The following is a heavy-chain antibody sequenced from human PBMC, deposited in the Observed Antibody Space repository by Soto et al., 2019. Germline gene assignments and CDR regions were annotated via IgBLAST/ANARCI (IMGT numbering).Heavy chain of an antibody. CDR3: ARGHSGWRLFDY. D-gene: IGHD6-19*01. Sequence: SATLSLTCTVLRYSICSSAAYCGWIRQPLGKGLEWIGNIHYSGSTFYNPSLKSRVTISVDTSMIQFSLNLDSVTAADTAVYYCARGHSGWRLFDYWGQGTLVT. CDR2: IHYSGST. J-gene: IGHJ4*02. CDR1: RYSICSSAAY. V-gene: IGHV4-39*01.